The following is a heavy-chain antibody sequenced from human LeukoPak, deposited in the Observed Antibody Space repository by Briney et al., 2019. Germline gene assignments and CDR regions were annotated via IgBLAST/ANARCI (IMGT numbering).Heavy chain of an antibody. Sequence: GGSLRLSCAASGFTFDDYAMHWVRQAPGKGLEWVSGINWNGGSTGYADSVKGRFTISRDNAKNSLYLQMNSLRAEDTALYYCASNGYSYGEYYYYYYMDVWGKGTTVTVSS. CDR2: INWNGGST. CDR1: GFTFDDYA. D-gene: IGHD5-18*01. J-gene: IGHJ6*03. V-gene: IGHV3-20*04. CDR3: ASNGYSYGEYYYYYYMDV.